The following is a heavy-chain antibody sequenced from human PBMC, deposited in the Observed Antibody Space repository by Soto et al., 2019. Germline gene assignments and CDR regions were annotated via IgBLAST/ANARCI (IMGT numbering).Heavy chain of an antibody. J-gene: IGHJ6*02. V-gene: IGHV3-30*18. CDR3: AKDLERYCTTTSSYTSFGLDV. CDR1: GFTFSSYV. D-gene: IGHD2-2*02. Sequence: PGGSLRLSCAASGFTFSSYVMHWVRQAPGKGLEWVAVISYDGSNKYYADSVKGRFTISRDNSKHTLYLQMNSLRAEDTAVYYCAKDLERYCTTTSSYTSFGLDVWGQGNTVTAS. CDR2: ISYDGSNK.